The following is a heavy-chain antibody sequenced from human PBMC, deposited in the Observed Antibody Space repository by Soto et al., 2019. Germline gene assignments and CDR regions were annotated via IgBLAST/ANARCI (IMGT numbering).Heavy chain of an antibody. D-gene: IGHD3-16*02. J-gene: IGHJ4*02. CDR1: GGSMSRYF. CDR3: ARTNYDSIWGSYRFDY. Sequence: SETLSLTCTVSGGSMSRYFWSWIRQPPGKGLEWIGYISNSGSTYYNPSLKSRITISADTSKNQFSLKLRSVTAADTAVYYCARTNYDSIWGSYRFDYCGQGTLVTVSS. CDR2: ISNSGST. V-gene: IGHV4-4*09.